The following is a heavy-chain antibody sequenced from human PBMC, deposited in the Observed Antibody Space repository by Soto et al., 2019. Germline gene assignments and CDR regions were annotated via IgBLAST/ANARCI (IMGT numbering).Heavy chain of an antibody. CDR2: IIPIFGTA. CDR3: ARALQYYDFWSGYLYYYYGMDV. D-gene: IGHD3-3*01. Sequence: QVQLVQSGAEVKKPGSSVKVSCTASGGTFSSYAISWVRQAPGQGLEWMGGIIPIFGTANYAQKFQGRVTITADESTSTAYMELSSLRSEDTAVYYCARALQYYDFWSGYLYYYYGMDVWGQGTTVTVSS. V-gene: IGHV1-69*01. CDR1: GGTFSSYA. J-gene: IGHJ6*02.